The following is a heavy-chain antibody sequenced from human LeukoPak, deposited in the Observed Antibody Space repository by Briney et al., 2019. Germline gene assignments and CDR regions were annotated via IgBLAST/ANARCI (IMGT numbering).Heavy chain of an antibody. J-gene: IGHJ6*02. Sequence: GASVKVSCKASGYTFTGYYMHWVRQAPGQGLEWMGWINPNSGGTNYAQKFQGRVTMTRDTSISTAYMELSRLRSDDTAVYYCARAIGGVYGDYVSGMDVWGQGTTVTVPS. CDR1: GYTFTGYY. V-gene: IGHV1-2*02. CDR2: INPNSGGT. D-gene: IGHD4-17*01. CDR3: ARAIGGVYGDYVSGMDV.